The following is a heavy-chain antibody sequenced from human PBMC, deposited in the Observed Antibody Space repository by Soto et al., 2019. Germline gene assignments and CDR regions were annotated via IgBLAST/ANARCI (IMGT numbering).Heavy chain of an antibody. V-gene: IGHV4-61*01. CDR2: IYYSGST. CDR1: GCSVSSGSCY. Sequence: XETLSVTCPFSGCSVSSGSCYLSLIRQPPGKGLEWIGYIYYSGSTNYNPSLKSRVTISVDTSKNQFSLKLSSVTAADTAVYYCARDDRYCSGGSCYLWGQGTLVTVSS. J-gene: IGHJ4*02. D-gene: IGHD2-15*01. CDR3: ARDDRYCSGGSCYL.